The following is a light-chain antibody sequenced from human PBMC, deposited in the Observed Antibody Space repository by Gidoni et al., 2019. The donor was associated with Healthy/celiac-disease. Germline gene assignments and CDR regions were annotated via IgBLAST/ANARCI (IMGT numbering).Light chain of an antibody. CDR3: SSYTSSSTMV. CDR2: DVS. V-gene: IGLV2-14*01. CDR1: SSDVGGYNY. J-gene: IGLJ3*02. Sequence: SAIPQPASVSGSPGQSITISCTGTSSDVGGYNYVSWYQQHPGKAPKLMIYDVSNRPSGVSNRFSGSKSGNTASLTISGLQAEDEADYYCSSYTSSSTMVFGGGTKLTVL.